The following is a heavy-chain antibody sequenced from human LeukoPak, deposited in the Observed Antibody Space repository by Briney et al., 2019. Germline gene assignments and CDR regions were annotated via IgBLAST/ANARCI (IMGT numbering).Heavy chain of an antibody. D-gene: IGHD6-19*01. CDR1: GGTFSSYA. J-gene: IGHJ4*02. V-gene: IGHV1-69*05. Sequence: ASVKVSCKASGGTFSSYAISWVRQAPGLGLEWMGGIIPIFGTANYAQKFQGRVTITTDESTSTAYMELSSLRSEDTAVYYCAQKGYSSGWYSYYWGQGTLVTVSS. CDR2: IIPIFGTA. CDR3: AQKGYSSGWYSYY.